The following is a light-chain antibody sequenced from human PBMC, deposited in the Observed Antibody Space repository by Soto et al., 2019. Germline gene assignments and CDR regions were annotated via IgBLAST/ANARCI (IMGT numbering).Light chain of an antibody. CDR1: SSDLGSYNL. CDR2: EGS. V-gene: IGLV2-23*01. CDR3: CSYAGSSTFV. Sequence: QSVLTQPASVSGSPGQSITLSCTGTSSDLGSYNLVSRYQQHPGKAPKLMIYEGSKRPSGVSYRFSGSKSGNTASLTISGLQTEDEADYYCCSYAGSSTFVFGTGTKV. J-gene: IGLJ1*01.